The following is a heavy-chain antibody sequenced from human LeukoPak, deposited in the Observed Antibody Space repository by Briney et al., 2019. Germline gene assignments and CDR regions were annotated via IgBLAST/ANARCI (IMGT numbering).Heavy chain of an antibody. CDR1: GGSISSYY. CDR3: ARAKYSNPEVFDY. J-gene: IGHJ4*02. Sequence: PSETLSLTCIVSGGSISSYYWSWIRQPPGKGLEWIGYIYYSGSTNYNPSLKSRVTISVDTSKNQFSLKLSSVTAADTAVYYCARAKYSNPEVFDYWGQGTLVTVSS. D-gene: IGHD4-11*01. V-gene: IGHV4-59*01. CDR2: IYYSGST.